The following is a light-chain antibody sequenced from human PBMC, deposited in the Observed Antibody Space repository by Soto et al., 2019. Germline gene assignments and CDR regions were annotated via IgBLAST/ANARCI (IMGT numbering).Light chain of an antibody. CDR2: DVS. CDR1: SSDAGGYNY. CDR3: RSYTSSSTLYV. J-gene: IGLJ1*01. V-gene: IGLV2-14*01. Sequence: QSALTQPASVSGSPGQSITISCTGTSSDAGGYNYVSWYQQHPGKAPKLMIYDVSNRPSGVSNRFSGSKSGNTASLTISGLQAEDEADYYCRSYTSSSTLYVFGTGTKVTVL.